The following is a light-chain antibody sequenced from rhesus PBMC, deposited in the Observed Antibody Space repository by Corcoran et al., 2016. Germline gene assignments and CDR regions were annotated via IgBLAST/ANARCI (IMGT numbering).Light chain of an antibody. CDR3: SSYAGGNTYI. CDR1: SGDVGGYNR. V-gene: IGLV2-13*03. Sequence: QAAPTQSPSVSGSPGQSVTLSSTGPSGDVGGYNRVSWYQQHPGKAPKLMIFEVSKRPSGVSDRFSGSKSGNTASLTITGLQAEDEADYYCSSYAGGNTYIFGPGTRLTVL. J-gene: IGLJ1*01. CDR2: EVS.